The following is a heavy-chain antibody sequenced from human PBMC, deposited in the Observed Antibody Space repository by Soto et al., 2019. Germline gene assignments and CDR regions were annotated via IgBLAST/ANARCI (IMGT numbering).Heavy chain of an antibody. CDR1: GFTFSDHY. J-gene: IGHJ3*02. D-gene: IGHD3-10*01. Sequence: EVQLVESGGGLVQPGGSLRLSCAASGFTFSDHYMDWVRQAPGKGLEWVGRTRNKANSYTTEYAASVKGRFTISRDDSKNSQYLQMNSLKTENTAVYYWAGGSGAGDDAFDIWGQGTMVTVSS. CDR2: TRNKANSYTT. CDR3: AGGSGAGDDAFDI. V-gene: IGHV3-72*01.